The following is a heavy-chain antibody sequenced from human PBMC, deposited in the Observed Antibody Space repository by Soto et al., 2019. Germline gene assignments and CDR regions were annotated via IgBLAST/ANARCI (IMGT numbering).Heavy chain of an antibody. CDR1: GESFSGHF. V-gene: IGHV4-34*01. CDR2: INDSGST. D-gene: IGHD3-10*01. Sequence: KTSETLSLTCVVNGESFSGHFWSWIRQSPGKGLEWIGEINDSGSTNKNPSLKSRVSISVDSSKNQFSLNLRFLTAADTAVYFCARDRSYHGSGTYATSSLCFDAWGQGTLVTVSS. CDR3: ARDRSYHGSGTYATSSLCFDA. J-gene: IGHJ1*01.